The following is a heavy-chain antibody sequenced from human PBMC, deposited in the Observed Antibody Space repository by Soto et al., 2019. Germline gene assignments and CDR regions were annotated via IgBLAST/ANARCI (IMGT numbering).Heavy chain of an antibody. D-gene: IGHD3-22*01. V-gene: IGHV4-39*02. CDR2: ICDDGRI. J-gene: IGHJ4*02. CDR3: AIPPPIEVAGPDY. CDR1: GGSISGSPYH. Sequence: SETLSLTCTVSGGSISGSPYHWGWIRQPPGKGLEWIGSICDDGRIYYNPSLTSRATLLVDTSNNRLSLNLNSVTAADTAVYYCAIPPPIEVAGPDYWGQGILVTVSS.